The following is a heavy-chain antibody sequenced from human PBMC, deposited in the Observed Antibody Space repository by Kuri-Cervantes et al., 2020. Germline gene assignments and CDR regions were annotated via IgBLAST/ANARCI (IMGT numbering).Heavy chain of an antibody. CDR3: AKVRPSETYYGAFDF. CDR1: GYTFTGYY. V-gene: IGHV1-2*02. J-gene: IGHJ3*01. CDR2: INPNSGGT. D-gene: IGHD3-16*01. Sequence: ASVKVSCKASGYTFTGYYMHWVRQAPGQGLEWMGWINPNSGGTNYAQKFQGRVTMTRDTSISTAYMELSRLRSEDTAVYYCAKVRPSETYYGAFDFWGQGTVVTVSS.